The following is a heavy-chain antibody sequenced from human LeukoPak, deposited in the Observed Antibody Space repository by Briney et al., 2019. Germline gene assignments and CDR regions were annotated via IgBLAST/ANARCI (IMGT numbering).Heavy chain of an antibody. CDR2: INHSGST. CDR3: ARGRSGAVTTYYYYMDV. V-gene: IGHV4-34*01. Sequence: PSETQSLTCAVYGGSFSGYYWSWIRQPPGKGLEWIGEINHSGSTNYNPSLKSRVTISVDTSKNQFSLKLSSVTAADTAVYYCARGRSGAVTTYYYYMDVWGKGTTVTVSS. D-gene: IGHD6-19*01. J-gene: IGHJ6*03. CDR1: GGSFSGYY.